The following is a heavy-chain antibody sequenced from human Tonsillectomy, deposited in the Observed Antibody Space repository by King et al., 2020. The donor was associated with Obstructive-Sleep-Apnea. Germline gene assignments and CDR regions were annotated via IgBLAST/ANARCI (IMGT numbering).Heavy chain of an antibody. V-gene: IGHV3-13*01. CDR3: ARSCRAGSCRYYFDY. CDR2: IGTAGDT. D-gene: IGHD2-15*01. CDR1: GFTFNSYD. Sequence: EVQLVESGGGLVQPGGSLRLSCAASGFTFNSYDMHWVRQATGKGLEWVSAIGTAGDTYYPGSVKGRFTISRENAKNSLYLQMNSLRAGDTAVYYCARSCRAGSCRYYFDYWGQGTLVTVSS. J-gene: IGHJ4*02.